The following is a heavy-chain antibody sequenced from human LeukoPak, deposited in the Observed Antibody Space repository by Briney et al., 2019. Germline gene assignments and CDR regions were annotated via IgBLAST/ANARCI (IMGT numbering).Heavy chain of an antibody. J-gene: IGHJ4*02. CDR3: ARPLEGIYYFDY. CDR1: GFTFSSYG. V-gene: IGHV3-48*01. CDR2: ISSSSSII. Sequence: HPGGSLRLSCAASGFTFSSYGMSWVRQAPGKGLEWVSYISSSSSIIYYADSVKGRFTISRDNAKNSLYLQMNSLRAEDTAVYYCARPLEGIYYFDYWGQGTLVTVSS. D-gene: IGHD1-1*01.